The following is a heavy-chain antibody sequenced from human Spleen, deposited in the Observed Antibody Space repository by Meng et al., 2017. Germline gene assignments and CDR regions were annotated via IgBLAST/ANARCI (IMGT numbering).Heavy chain of an antibody. CDR2: ISSDSSYI. J-gene: IGHJ2*01. CDR3: ARRTSGSYYNWYFDL. CDR1: GFTFSYYS. Sequence: GGSLRLSCAASGFTFSYYSMNWVRQAPGKGLEWVSSISSDSSYIYYANSVKGRFTISRDNAKKSLYLQMNSLRAEDTAVYYCARRTSGSYYNWYFDLWGRGTLVTVSS. V-gene: IGHV3-21*01. D-gene: IGHD1-26*01.